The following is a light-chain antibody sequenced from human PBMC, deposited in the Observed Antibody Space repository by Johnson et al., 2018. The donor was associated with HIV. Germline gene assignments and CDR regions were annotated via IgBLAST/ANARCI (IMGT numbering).Light chain of an antibody. CDR2: ETN. V-gene: IGLV1-51*01. J-gene: IGLJ1*01. CDR1: SSNIGNNY. Sequence: QSVLTQPPSVSAAPGQRVTISCSGSSSNIGNNYVSWYQQLPGTAPKLLIYETNKRPSEIPDRLPGSKSGTSATLGLTALRPGAEADYYCGTWDSSLSTGVFGTGTKVTVL. CDR3: GTWDSSLSTGV.